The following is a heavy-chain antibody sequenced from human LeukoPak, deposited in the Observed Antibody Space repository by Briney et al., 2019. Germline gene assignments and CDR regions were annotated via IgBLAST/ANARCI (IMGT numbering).Heavy chain of an antibody. D-gene: IGHD3-10*01. Sequence: GSLRLSCAASGFTFSSYGMHWVHQAPGKGLEWVAVISYDGSNKYYADSVKGRFTISRDNSKNTLYLQMNSLRAEDTAVYYCAKDRLLLWFGDPGGYYFDYWGQGTLVTVSS. CDR1: GFTFSSYG. CDR3: AKDRLLLWFGDPGGYYFDY. J-gene: IGHJ4*02. CDR2: ISYDGSNK. V-gene: IGHV3-30*18.